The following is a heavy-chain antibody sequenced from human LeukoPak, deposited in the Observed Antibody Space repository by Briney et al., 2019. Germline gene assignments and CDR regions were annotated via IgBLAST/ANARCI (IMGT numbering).Heavy chain of an antibody. V-gene: IGHV3-74*01. CDR3: AREGVSLIDY. Sequence: GGCLRLSCVASGFTFSKYWLHWVRHAPGKGLVWVSRINPDDKSTSYADSVKGRFTISRDNPKNTLYLPMNSLRAEDTSVYYCAREGVSLIDYWGQGTLVTVSS. CDR1: GFTFSKYW. J-gene: IGHJ4*02. CDR2: INPDDKST.